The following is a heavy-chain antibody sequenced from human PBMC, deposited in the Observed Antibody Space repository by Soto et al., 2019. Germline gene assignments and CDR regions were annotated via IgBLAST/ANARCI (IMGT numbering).Heavy chain of an antibody. J-gene: IGHJ6*02. CDR2: IYYSGST. D-gene: IGHD1-26*01. CDR3: ARRVSGAYYCYYYGMDV. V-gene: IGHV4-39*01. Sequence: SETLSFTGTVSGGSISRSSYYWGWIRQPPGKGLEWIGSIYYSGSTYYNPSLKSRVTISVDTSKNQFSLKLSSVTAADTAVYYCARRVSGAYYCYYYGMDVWGQGTTVT. CDR1: GGSISRSSYY.